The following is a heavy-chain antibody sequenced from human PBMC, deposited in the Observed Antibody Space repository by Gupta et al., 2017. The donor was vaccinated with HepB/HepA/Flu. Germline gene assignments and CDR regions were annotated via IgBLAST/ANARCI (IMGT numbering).Heavy chain of an antibody. Sequence: EFQLVESGGGLATPGGSLRLSCAASGFTLSNSWMHWVRQAPGKGLVGVSRINTDGSMKNYAEAVRGRFTISRDNAKNKLYLQMTSLRAEETDVYYCTRPGVMGNSEDFEIWGQGTMVTVSS. CDR1: GFTLSNSW. CDR2: INTDGSMK. CDR3: TRPGVMGNSEDFEI. J-gene: IGHJ3*02. V-gene: IGHV3-74*01. D-gene: IGHD3-16*01.